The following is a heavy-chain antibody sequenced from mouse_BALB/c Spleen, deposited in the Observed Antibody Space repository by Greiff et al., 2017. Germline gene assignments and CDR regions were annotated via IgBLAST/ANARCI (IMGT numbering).Heavy chain of an antibody. CDR3: ARGDGTLYAMDY. CDR1: GFTFSSYT. Sequence: EVMLVESGGGLVKPGGSLKLSCAASGFTFSSYTMSWVRQTPEKRLEWVAYISNGGGSTYYPDTVKGRFTISRDNAKNTLYLQMSSLKSEDTAMYYCARGDGTLYAMDYWGQGTSVTVSS. D-gene: IGHD2-1*01. J-gene: IGHJ4*01. V-gene: IGHV5-12-2*01. CDR2: ISNGGGST.